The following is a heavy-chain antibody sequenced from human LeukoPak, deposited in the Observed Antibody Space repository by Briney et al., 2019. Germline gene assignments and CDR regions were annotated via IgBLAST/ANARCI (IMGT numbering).Heavy chain of an antibody. Sequence: TSETLSLTCAVYGESLNSYYWSRVRQPPGEGLEWIGEIYESGTTEYNPSLKSRVTISMVPSKQQFSLSLSSVTAADTAVYYCASGAWATRLGSWGLGTPVIVSS. V-gene: IGHV4-34*01. CDR2: IYESGTT. CDR1: GESLNSYY. J-gene: IGHJ4*02. CDR3: ASGAWATRLGS. D-gene: IGHD2-15*01.